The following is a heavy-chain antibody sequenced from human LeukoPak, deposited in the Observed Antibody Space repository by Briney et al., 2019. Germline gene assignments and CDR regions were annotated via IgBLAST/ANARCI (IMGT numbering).Heavy chain of an antibody. J-gene: IGHJ4*02. CDR2: MNPNSGNT. D-gene: IGHD3-9*01. V-gene: IGHV1-8*01. CDR3: ARDGYVLRYFDWSAHPFDY. CDR1: GYTFTSYD. Sequence: ASVKVSCKASGYTFTSYDINWVRQATGQGLEWMGWMNPNSGNTGYAQKFQGRVTMTRNTSISTAYMELSSLRSEDTAVYYCARDGYVLRYFDWSAHPFDYWGQGTLVTVSS.